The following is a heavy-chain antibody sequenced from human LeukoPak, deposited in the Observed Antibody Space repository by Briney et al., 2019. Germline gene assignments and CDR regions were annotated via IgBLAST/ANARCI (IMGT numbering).Heavy chain of an antibody. Sequence: PSETLSLTCTVSGGSISSYYWSWLRQPAGKGLEWIGRIYTSGSTNYNPSLKSRVTMSVDTSKNQFSLKLSSVTASDTAVYYCAREAPTYYYGADYWGQGTLVTVSS. D-gene: IGHD3-10*01. CDR2: IYTSGST. J-gene: IGHJ4*02. CDR3: AREAPTYYYGADY. CDR1: GGSISSYY. V-gene: IGHV4-4*07.